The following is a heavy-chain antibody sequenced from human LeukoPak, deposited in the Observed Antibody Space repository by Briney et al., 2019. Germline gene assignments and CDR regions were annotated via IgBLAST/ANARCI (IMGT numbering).Heavy chain of an antibody. CDR3: ARGPDIVVVPAADLNWFDP. Sequence: SETMSLTCTVSGGSISSYYWSWIRQPAGKGLEWIGHIYTSGSTNYNPSLKSRVTMSVDTSKNQFSLKLSSVTAADTAVYYCARGPDIVVVPAADLNWFDPWGQGTLVTVSS. CDR1: GGSISSYY. D-gene: IGHD2-2*01. J-gene: IGHJ5*02. V-gene: IGHV4-4*07. CDR2: IYTSGST.